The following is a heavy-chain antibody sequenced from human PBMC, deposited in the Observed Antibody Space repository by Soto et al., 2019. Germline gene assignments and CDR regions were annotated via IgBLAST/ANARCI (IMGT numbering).Heavy chain of an antibody. CDR2: ISGSGGST. Sequence: EVQLLESGGGLVQPGGSLRLSCAASGFTFSNYAMGWVRQAPGKGLEWVSGISGSGGSTDYADSVKGRFTMSRDNSKNKLYLQMNSLRTEDTAVYYCARTPSYVAGQSLTFDYWGQGTLITVSS. V-gene: IGHV3-23*01. D-gene: IGHD3-16*01. CDR3: ARTPSYVAGQSLTFDY. J-gene: IGHJ4*02. CDR1: GFTFSNYA.